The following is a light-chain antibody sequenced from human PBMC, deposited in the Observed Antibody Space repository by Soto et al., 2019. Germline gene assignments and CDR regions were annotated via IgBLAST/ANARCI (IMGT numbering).Light chain of an antibody. CDR2: KAS. V-gene: IGKV1-5*03. CDR3: QQYNSYAGT. J-gene: IGKJ2*01. CDR1: QSFSSW. Sequence: DIQMTQAPSTLSASVGDRVTITCRASQSFSSWLAWYQQKPGKAPKLLIYKASSLESGVPSRFSGSGSGTEFTLTISSLQPDDFATYYCQQYNSYAGTCGQGTKLEIK.